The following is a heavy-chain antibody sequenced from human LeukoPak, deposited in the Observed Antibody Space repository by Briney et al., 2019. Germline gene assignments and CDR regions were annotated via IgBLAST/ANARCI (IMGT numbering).Heavy chain of an antibody. CDR2: ISYDGSNK. Sequence: PGGSLRLSCAASGFTFSSYAMHWDRQAPGKGLEWVAVISYDGSNKYYADSVKGRFTISRDNSKNTLYLQMNSLRAEDTAVYYCARDGYSSGCIDYWGQGTLVTVSS. J-gene: IGHJ4*02. CDR3: ARDGYSSGCIDY. D-gene: IGHD6-19*01. CDR1: GFTFSSYA. V-gene: IGHV3-30-3*01.